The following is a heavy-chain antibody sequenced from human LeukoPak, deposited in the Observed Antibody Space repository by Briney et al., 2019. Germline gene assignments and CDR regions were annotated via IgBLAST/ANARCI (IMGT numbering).Heavy chain of an antibody. Sequence: GGSLRLSCAASGFTFSSCSMNWVRQAPGKGLEWVSSITGSSSYISYADSVKGRFTISRDNAKNSLYLQMNSLRAEDTAVYYCARDDLWGVTTVHWGRGTLVTVSS. V-gene: IGHV3-21*01. D-gene: IGHD4-17*01. CDR1: GFTFSSCS. J-gene: IGHJ4*02. CDR2: ITGSSSYI. CDR3: ARDDLWGVTTVH.